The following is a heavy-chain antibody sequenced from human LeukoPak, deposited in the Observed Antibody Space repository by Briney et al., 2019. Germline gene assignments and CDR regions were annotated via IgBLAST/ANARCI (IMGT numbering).Heavy chain of an antibody. CDR3: ARKYYYDSSGYSPHAFDI. D-gene: IGHD3-22*01. CDR2: IIPIFGIA. V-gene: IGHV1-69*04. CDR1: GGTFSSYA. Sequence: SVKVSCKASGGTFSSYAVSWVRQAPGQGLEWMGRIIPIFGIANYAQKFQGRVTITADKSTSTAYMELSSLRSEDTAVYYCARKYYYDSSGYSPHAFDIWGQGTMVTVSS. J-gene: IGHJ3*02.